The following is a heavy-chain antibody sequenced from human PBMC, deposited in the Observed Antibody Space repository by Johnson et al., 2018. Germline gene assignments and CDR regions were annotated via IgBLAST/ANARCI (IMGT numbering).Heavy chain of an antibody. CDR3: AKEGVMEWEYHGPCQY. V-gene: IGHV3-30*18. J-gene: IGHJ1*01. CDR2: ISSDGSQK. Sequence: QVQLVQSGGGVVQPGRSLRLSCAASTFTFSGYTMHWVRQGPGKGLEWVAVISSDGSQKYYADSVKGRFTISRDNSKNTLYLQMNSLRAGEAAVYYGAKEGVMEWEYHGPCQYWGPGTLVTVSS. D-gene: IGHD1-26*01. CDR1: TFTFSGYT.